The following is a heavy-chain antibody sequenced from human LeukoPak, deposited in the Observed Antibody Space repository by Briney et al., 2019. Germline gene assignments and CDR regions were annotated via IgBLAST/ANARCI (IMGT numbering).Heavy chain of an antibody. D-gene: IGHD2-15*01. V-gene: IGHV3-30*04. CDR3: ARGRVLVVAASNFIDY. Sequence: PGRSLRLSCAASGFTFSTYAMHWVRQAPGKGLEWAAVISYDGSHKYYADSVKGRFTISRDNSKNTLYLQMNSLRAEDTAVYYCARGRVLVVAASNFIDYCGQGTLVTVSS. CDR1: GFTFSTYA. J-gene: IGHJ4*02. CDR2: ISYDGSHK.